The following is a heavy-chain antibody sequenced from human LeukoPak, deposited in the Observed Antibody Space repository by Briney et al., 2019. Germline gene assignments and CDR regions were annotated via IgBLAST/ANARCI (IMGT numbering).Heavy chain of an antibody. CDR1: GYTFTSYG. CDR2: FDPEDGET. Sequence: GASVKVSCKASGYTFTSYGISWVRQAPGKGLEWMGGFDPEDGETIYAQKFQGRVTMTEDTSTDTAYMELSSLRSEDTAVYYCATGRNTEAVTTWGHYYYYGMDVWGQGTTVTVSS. D-gene: IGHD4-17*01. CDR3: ATGRNTEAVTTWGHYYYYGMDV. V-gene: IGHV1-24*01. J-gene: IGHJ6*02.